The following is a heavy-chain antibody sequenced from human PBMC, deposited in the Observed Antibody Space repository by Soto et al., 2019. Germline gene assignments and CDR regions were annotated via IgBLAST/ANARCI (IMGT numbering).Heavy chain of an antibody. CDR2: ISYDGSNK. CDR3: ATAGTYYPPDY. V-gene: IGHV3-30-3*01. Sequence: RLSCAASGFTFSNYAMHWVRQAPGKGLEWVAVISYDGSNKNYADSVKGRFTISRDNSKSTLYVQGNSLRAEDTAVYYCATAGTYYPPDYWGQGTLVTVSS. CDR1: GFTFSNYA. J-gene: IGHJ4*02. D-gene: IGHD1-26*01.